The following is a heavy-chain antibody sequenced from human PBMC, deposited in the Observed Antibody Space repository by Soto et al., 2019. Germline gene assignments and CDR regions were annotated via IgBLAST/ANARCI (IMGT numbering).Heavy chain of an antibody. CDR2: IYLSGDT. V-gene: IGHV4-31*03. CDR3: ARYCSGGSCYMSYFDY. Sequence: SETLSLTCTVSGVSINSHTYYWTWIRQHPGKGLEWIGYIYLSGDTYYNPSLKSRVTMSLDTPKNQFSLKLSSVTAADTAVYYCARYCSGGSCYMSYFDYWGQGTLVTVSS. D-gene: IGHD2-15*01. J-gene: IGHJ4*02. CDR1: GVSINSHTYY.